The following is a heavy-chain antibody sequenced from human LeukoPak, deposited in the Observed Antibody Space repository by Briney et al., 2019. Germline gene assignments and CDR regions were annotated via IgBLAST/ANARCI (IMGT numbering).Heavy chain of an antibody. CDR3: ARDRKNSYGHEFDY. Sequence: PGGSLRLSCAASGFTFSSYGMHWVRQAPGKGLEWVAVISYDGSNKYYADSVKGRFTISRDNAKNSLYLQMNSLRAEDTAVYYCARDRKNSYGHEFDYWGQGTLVTVSS. CDR1: GFTFSSYG. D-gene: IGHD5-18*01. CDR2: ISYDGSNK. V-gene: IGHV3-30*03. J-gene: IGHJ4*02.